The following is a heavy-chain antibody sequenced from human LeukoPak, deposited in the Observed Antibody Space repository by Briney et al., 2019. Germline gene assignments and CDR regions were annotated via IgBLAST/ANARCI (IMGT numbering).Heavy chain of an antibody. V-gene: IGHV1-2*02. Sequence: ASVKVSFKASGYTFTDYYVHWVRQAPGQGLEWMGWVNPYTGATNYAQNLQGRVTMTRDTSITTAYMELSGLSFDDTAVYYCASIEMATPNFDYWGPGTLVTVSS. CDR3: ASIEMATPNFDY. CDR1: GYTFTDYY. D-gene: IGHD5-24*01. CDR2: VNPYTGAT. J-gene: IGHJ4*02.